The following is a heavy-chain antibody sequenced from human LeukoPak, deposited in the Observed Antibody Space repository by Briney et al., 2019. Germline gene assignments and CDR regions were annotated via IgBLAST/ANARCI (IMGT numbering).Heavy chain of an antibody. J-gene: IGHJ4*02. CDR3: ARVVEYQLLYGDY. V-gene: IGHV1-18*01. Sequence: ASVKVSCKASGYTFTSYGISWVRQAPEQGLEGMVWISAYNGNTNYAQKLQGTVTMTTDTSTSTAYMELRSLRSDDTAVYYCARVVEYQLLYGDYWGQGTLVTVSS. D-gene: IGHD2-2*02. CDR2: ISAYNGNT. CDR1: GYTFTSYG.